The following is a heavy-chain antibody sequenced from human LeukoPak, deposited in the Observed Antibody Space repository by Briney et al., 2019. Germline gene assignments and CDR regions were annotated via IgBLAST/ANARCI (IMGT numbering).Heavy chain of an antibody. CDR3: ARDSVVVVVAATPGNWYFDL. Sequence: GASVKVSCKASGYTFTSYGISWVRQAPGQGLEWMGWISAYNGNTHYAQKLQGRVTMTTDTSTSTVYMELRSLRSEDTAVYYCARDSVVVVVAATPGNWYFDLWGRGTLVTVSS. CDR1: GYTFTSYG. V-gene: IGHV1-18*01. J-gene: IGHJ2*01. D-gene: IGHD2-15*01. CDR2: ISAYNGNT.